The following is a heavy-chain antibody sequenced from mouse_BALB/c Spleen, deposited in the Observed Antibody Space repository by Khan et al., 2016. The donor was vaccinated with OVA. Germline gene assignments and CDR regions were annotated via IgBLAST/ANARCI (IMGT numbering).Heavy chain of an antibody. CDR1: GVNIKDTY. Sequence: VQLQQSGADFVKPGASVKLSCTASGVNIKDTYMHWINQRPQQGLVWIGRIDPANGDVKYDPKSQDKATIAADASSNTAYLQLSSLTSEDTAVDYCIRGAYSGLFAYWGQGTLVTVSA. CDR3: IRGAYSGLFAY. D-gene: IGHD2-10*01. CDR2: IDPANGDV. V-gene: IGHV14-3*02. J-gene: IGHJ3*01.